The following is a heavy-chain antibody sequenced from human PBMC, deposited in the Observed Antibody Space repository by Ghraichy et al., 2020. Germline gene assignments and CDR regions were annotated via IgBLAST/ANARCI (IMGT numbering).Heavy chain of an antibody. D-gene: IGHD1-26*01. CDR1: GFTFSSYA. CDR2: ISGSGGST. CDR3: ARDLLSGSYYLLPIGGPDY. V-gene: IGHV3-23*01. Sequence: GGSLRLSCAASGFTFSSYAMSWVRQAPGKGLEWVSGISGSGGSTYYADSVKGRFTISRDNSKNTLYLQMNSPRGEDTAVYYCARDLLSGSYYLLPIGGPDYWGQGTLVTVSS. J-gene: IGHJ4*02.